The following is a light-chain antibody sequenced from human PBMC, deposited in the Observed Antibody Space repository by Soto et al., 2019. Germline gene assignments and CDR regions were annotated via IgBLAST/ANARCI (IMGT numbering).Light chain of an antibody. CDR1: QSISSW. CDR3: QQYNTYSR. CDR2: EAS. Sequence: IQMTTSPSSLSASLGDRVTISFRASQSISSWLAWYQQRPGKAPKLLIYEASTLKSGVPSRFSGSGSGTEFTLTISSLQPDDFATYYCQQYNTYSRFGQGTRLEIK. J-gene: IGKJ5*01. V-gene: IGKV1-5*03.